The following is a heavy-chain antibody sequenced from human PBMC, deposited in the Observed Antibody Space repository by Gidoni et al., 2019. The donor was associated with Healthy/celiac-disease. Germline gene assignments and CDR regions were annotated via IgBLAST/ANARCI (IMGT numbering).Heavy chain of an antibody. CDR2: MNSERSST. Sequence: EVQLVESGGGLVQPGGSLSLACAASAFTVTSYWGHWVRQAPGKGLVWVSRMNSERSSTSYADSVKGRFTISRDNAKNTLYLQMNSLRAEDTAVYYCARRVRRIAAAGLGLFDYWGQGTLVTVSS. CDR1: AFTVTSYW. D-gene: IGHD6-13*01. CDR3: ARRVRRIAAAGLGLFDY. V-gene: IGHV3-74*01. J-gene: IGHJ4*02.